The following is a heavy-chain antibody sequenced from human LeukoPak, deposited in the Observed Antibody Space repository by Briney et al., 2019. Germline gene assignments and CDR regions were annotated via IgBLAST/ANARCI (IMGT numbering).Heavy chain of an antibody. D-gene: IGHD4-23*01. CDR2: INPNGGTT. V-gene: IGHV1-46*01. Sequence: ASVTVSCEASGYTFTSYYMHWVRQAPGQGLEWVGIINPNGGTTTYAQRFQGKVTMTRDTSTRTYFMELSSLRSEDTALYYCARGFFYGGSERGLDYWGQGTLVTVSS. J-gene: IGHJ4*02. CDR3: ARGFFYGGSERGLDY. CDR1: GYTFTSYY.